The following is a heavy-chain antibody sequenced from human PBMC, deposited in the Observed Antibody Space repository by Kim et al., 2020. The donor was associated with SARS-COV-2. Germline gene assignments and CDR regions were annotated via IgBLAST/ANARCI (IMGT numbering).Heavy chain of an antibody. J-gene: IGHJ4*02. D-gene: IGHD6-13*01. V-gene: IGHV3-23*01. Sequence: SADSVKGRFTISRDNSRNTLFLQMNGLRAEDTAVYYCAQARVAAAGFFDYWGQGTLVTVSS. CDR3: AQARVAAAGFFDY.